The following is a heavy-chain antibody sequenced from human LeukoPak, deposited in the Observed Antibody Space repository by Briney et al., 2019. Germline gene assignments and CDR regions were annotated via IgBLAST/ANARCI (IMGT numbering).Heavy chain of an antibody. CDR3: ARDLQTTYCSGGSCYGSAVY. CDR2: IYSGGST. V-gene: IGHV3-66*01. J-gene: IGHJ4*02. Sequence: GGSPRLSCAASGFTVSSNYMSWVRQAPGKGPEWVSVIYSGGSTYYADSVKGRFTISRDNSKNTLYLQMNSLRAEDTAVYYCARDLQTTYCSGGSCYGSAVYWGQGTLVTVSS. D-gene: IGHD2-15*01. CDR1: GFTVSSNY.